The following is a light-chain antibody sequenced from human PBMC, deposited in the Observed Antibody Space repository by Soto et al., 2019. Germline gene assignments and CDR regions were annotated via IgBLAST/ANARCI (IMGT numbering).Light chain of an antibody. CDR1: QSVSSY. J-gene: IGKJ5*01. Sequence: EIVLTQSPATLSLSPGERATLSCRASQSVSSYLAWYQQKPGQAPRLLIYDASNRATGIPARFSGSGSGTDFTLTIGSLEPEDFAVYYCQQRSNWPPSITFG. V-gene: IGKV3-11*01. CDR3: QQRSNWPPSIT. CDR2: DAS.